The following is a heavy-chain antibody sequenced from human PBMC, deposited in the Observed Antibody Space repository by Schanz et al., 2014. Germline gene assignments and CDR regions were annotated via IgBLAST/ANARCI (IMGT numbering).Heavy chain of an antibody. J-gene: IGHJ4*02. CDR2: IGGSGSDN. CDR3: AKKGVDYGSGSYQIIDD. V-gene: IGHV3-23*04. D-gene: IGHD3-10*01. Sequence: EVQLVESGGGLVQPGGSLRLSCEASGFTFSSFAMSWVRQAPGKGLEWVSYIGGSGSDNYYADSVRGRFTISRDNSKNNLKLKLNSLRDDDTAVYYAAKKGVDYGSGSYQIIDDWGQGTLVTVSS. CDR1: GFTFSSFA.